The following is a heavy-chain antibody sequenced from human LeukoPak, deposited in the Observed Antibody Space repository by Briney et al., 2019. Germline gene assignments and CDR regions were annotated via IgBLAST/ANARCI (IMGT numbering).Heavy chain of an antibody. CDR3: ARASRMNYYGAMIRGY. CDR1: GYTFTRYD. D-gene: IGHD4/OR15-4a*01. V-gene: IGHV1-8*01. CDR2: MNPNSGNT. Sequence: GASVKVSCKASGYTFTRYDINWVRQATGQGLEWLGWMNPNSGNTGYAQKFQGRVTMTRNTSISTAYMELSSLRSEDTAVYYCARASRMNYYGAMIRGYWGQGTLVTVSS. J-gene: IGHJ4*02.